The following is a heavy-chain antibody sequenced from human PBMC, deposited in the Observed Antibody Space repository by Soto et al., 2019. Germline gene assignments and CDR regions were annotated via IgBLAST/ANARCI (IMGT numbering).Heavy chain of an antibody. Sequence: GGSLRLSCAASGFTFSDHYMDWVRQAPGKGLEWVGRTRNKANSYTTEYAASVKGRFTISRDDSKNSLYLQMNSLKTEDTAVYYCARDNMTVFDYWGQGTLVTVSS. J-gene: IGHJ4*02. V-gene: IGHV3-72*01. CDR2: TRNKANSYTT. CDR1: GFTFSDHY. CDR3: ARDNMTVFDY.